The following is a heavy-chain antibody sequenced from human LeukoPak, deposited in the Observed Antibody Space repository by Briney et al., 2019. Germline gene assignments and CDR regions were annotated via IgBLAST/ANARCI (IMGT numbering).Heavy chain of an antibody. J-gene: IGHJ4*02. V-gene: IGHV3-23*01. CDR3: AKHSSGWYYFDY. CDR2: ISGSGGST. Sequence: PGGSLRLSCAASGFTFSSYAMSWVRQAPGKGLEWVSAISGSGGSTYYADSAKGRFTISRDNSKNRLYLQMNSLRAEDTAVYYCAKHSSGWYYFDYWGQGTLVTVSS. CDR1: GFTFSSYA. D-gene: IGHD6-19*01.